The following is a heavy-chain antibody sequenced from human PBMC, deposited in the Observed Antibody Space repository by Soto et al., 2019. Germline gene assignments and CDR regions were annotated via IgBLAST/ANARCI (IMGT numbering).Heavy chain of an antibody. V-gene: IGHV1-18*01. CDR1: GYTFTNSG. Sequence: ASVKVSCKASGYTFTNSGFSWVRQAPGQGLEWVGWIRVNNGNTHYAQKFQGRVTMTRDTSASTAYMELSSLRSEDTAVYYCARTVGYYYGMDVWGQGTTVTVSS. CDR3: ARTVGYYYGMDV. J-gene: IGHJ6*02. D-gene: IGHD4-17*01. CDR2: IRVNNGNT.